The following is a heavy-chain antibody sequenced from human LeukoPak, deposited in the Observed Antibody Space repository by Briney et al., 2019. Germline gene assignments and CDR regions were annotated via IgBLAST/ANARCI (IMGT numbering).Heavy chain of an antibody. D-gene: IGHD1-1*01. CDR3: ARGRVSSSTWYSTYYYYFYMDV. CDR2: IYHSGST. Sequence: SETLSLTCAVSGGSFTNNKWWSWVRQPPGKGLEWIGEIYHSGSTNYNPSLNGRVSISRDTTKNLFSLRLRSVTAADTAVYFCARGRVSSSTWYSTYYYYFYMDVWGKGTTVTVSS. V-gene: IGHV4-4*02. CDR1: GGSFTNNKW. J-gene: IGHJ6*03.